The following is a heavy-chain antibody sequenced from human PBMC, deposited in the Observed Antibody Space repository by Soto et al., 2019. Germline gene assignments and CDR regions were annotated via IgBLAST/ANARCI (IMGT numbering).Heavy chain of an antibody. CDR3: AMQVPAAIRLGWVVP. CDR1: GGSISRSTYY. D-gene: IGHD2-2*02. Sequence: PSETLSLTCTVSGGSISRSTYYWGWIRQPPGKGLEWIGSIYYSGSTYYRPSLKSRVTISVDTSKNQFSLKLSSVTAADTAVYYCAMQVPAAIRLGWVVPWGQGTLVTVSS. V-gene: IGHV4-39*01. CDR2: IYYSGST. J-gene: IGHJ5*02.